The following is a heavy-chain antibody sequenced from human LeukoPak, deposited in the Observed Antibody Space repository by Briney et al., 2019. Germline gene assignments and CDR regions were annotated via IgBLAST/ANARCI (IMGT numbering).Heavy chain of an antibody. CDR3: ARLVWLGESPGSWFDS. J-gene: IGHJ5*01. CDR2: IHYSGST. CDR1: GGSITSHF. Sequence: SETLSLTCSVSGGSITSHFWSWIRQPPGKGLEWIGYIHYSGSTNYSPSLKSRVTISPDTSKNQLFLKLNSVTAADTAVYYCARLVWLGESPGSWFDSWGQGTLVTVSS. D-gene: IGHD3-10*01. V-gene: IGHV4-59*11.